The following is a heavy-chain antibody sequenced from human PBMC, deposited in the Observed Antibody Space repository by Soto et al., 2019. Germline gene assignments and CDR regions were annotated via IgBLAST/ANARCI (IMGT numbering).Heavy chain of an antibody. CDR3: SSLPGVDGEIGGGYIDL. V-gene: IGHV3-73*02. D-gene: IGHD4-17*01. CDR2: IRNKVNSYAT. CDR1: GFTFSGSA. Sequence: EVQLVESGGGLVQPGGSLKLSCAASGFTFSGSAMHWVRQASGKGLEWVGRIRNKVNSYATAYAASVTGRFTISRDDSKYSVYLQMTSQKIEDTVVYYCSSLPGVDGEIGGGYIDLWGRGTLVIVSS. J-gene: IGHJ2*01.